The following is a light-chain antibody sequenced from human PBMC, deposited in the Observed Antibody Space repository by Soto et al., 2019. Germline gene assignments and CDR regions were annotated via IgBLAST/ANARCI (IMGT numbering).Light chain of an antibody. CDR1: QSVSNNY. CDR3: QQYSSRCT. CDR2: GAS. Sequence: IELAQAPGTLSLSPGERATLSCRTSQSVSNNYLAWYQQKPGQAPRLLIYGASSRATGIPDRFSGSGSGTDFTLSISRLEPDDFPVYYCQQYSSRCTFGQGTNVDIK. V-gene: IGKV3-20*01. J-gene: IGKJ1*01.